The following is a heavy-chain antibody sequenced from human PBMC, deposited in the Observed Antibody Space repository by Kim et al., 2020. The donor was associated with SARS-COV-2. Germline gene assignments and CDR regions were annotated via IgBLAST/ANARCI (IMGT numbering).Heavy chain of an antibody. Sequence: GGSLRLSCAASGFTFSSYAMSWVRQAPGNGLEWVSAISGSGGSTYYADSVKGRFTISRDNSKNTLYLQMNSLRAEDTAVYYCAKQGDIVVVITATFVWGQGTLVTVSS. D-gene: IGHD2-15*01. CDR1: GFTFSSYA. V-gene: IGHV3-23*01. J-gene: IGHJ4*02. CDR3: AKQGDIVVVITATFV. CDR2: ISGSGGST.